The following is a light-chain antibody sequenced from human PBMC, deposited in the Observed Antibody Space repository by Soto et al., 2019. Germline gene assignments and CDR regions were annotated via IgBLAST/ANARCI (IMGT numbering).Light chain of an antibody. CDR3: SSYTSSSTYV. Sequence: QSVLTQPASVSGSPGQSITISCTGISSDVGGYNYVSWYQQHPGKAPKLMIYDVSNRPSGVSNRFSGSKSGNTASLTISGLQAEDEADYCCSSYTSSSTYVFGTGTKVTVL. CDR2: DVS. J-gene: IGLJ1*01. CDR1: SSDVGGYNY. V-gene: IGLV2-14*01.